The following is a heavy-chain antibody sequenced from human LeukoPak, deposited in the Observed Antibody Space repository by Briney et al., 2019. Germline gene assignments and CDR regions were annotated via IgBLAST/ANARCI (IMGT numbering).Heavy chain of an antibody. Sequence: SETLSLTCAVSGYSTSSGNWWGWIRQPPGKGLEWIGYIYYSGSTYYNSSLKSRVTMSVDTSKNQFSLKLSSVTAVDTAVYYRARTHRSGFSFDYWGQGILVTVSS. V-gene: IGHV4-28*01. J-gene: IGHJ4*02. D-gene: IGHD6-19*01. CDR1: GYSTSSGNW. CDR2: IYYSGST. CDR3: ARTHRSGFSFDY.